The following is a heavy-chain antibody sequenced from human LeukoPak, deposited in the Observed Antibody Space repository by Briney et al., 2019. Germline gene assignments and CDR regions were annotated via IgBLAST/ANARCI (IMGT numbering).Heavy chain of an antibody. D-gene: IGHD3-22*01. J-gene: IGHJ4*02. V-gene: IGHV4-4*09. Sequence: PSETLSLTCTVSGGSISRYYWSWIQQPPGKGLEWIGFIYPRVTTKYNFSLKSRVTISIDTSKSQFSLKLSSLTASDTAVYYCARLDDRENFDYWGQGTLVTVSS. CDR2: IYPRVTT. CDR1: GGSISRYY. CDR3: ARLDDRENFDY.